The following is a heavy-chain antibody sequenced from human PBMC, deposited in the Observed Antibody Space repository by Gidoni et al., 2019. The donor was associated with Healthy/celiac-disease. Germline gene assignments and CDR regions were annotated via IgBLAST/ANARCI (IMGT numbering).Heavy chain of an antibody. CDR2: ISYDGSNK. D-gene: IGHD3-16*01. CDR1: GFTFRSYG. V-gene: IGHV3-30*18. J-gene: IGHJ6*02. Sequence: QVQLVASGGGVVQPGRSRRLSCAASGFTFRSYGMHWVRQAPGKGLEWVAVISYDGSNKYYSDSEKVRFTISRNNSKNTLYLHMNSLRAEDTAVYYGAKDRFLLHKSCYYIYGMDVWGQGTTVTVSS. CDR3: AKDRFLLHKSCYYIYGMDV.